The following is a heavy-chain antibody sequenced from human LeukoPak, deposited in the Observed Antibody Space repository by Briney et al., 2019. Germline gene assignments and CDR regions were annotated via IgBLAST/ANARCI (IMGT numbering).Heavy chain of an antibody. CDR3: ARDWGYYYGSGSPGGDNNWFDP. D-gene: IGHD3-10*01. Sequence: SETLSLSCTVSGYSISSGYYWGWIRQPPGKGLEWIGSIYHSGSTYYNPSLKSRVTISVDTSKNQFSLKLSSVTAADTAVYYCARDWGYYYGSGSPGGDNNWFDPWGQGTLVTVSS. CDR2: IYHSGST. V-gene: IGHV4-38-2*02. CDR1: GYSISSGYY. J-gene: IGHJ5*02.